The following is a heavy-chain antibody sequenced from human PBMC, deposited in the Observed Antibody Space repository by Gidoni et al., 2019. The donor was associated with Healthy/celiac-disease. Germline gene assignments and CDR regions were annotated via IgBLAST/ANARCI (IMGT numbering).Heavy chain of an antibody. CDR1: GYTLTELS. Sequence: QVQLVQSGAEVKKPGASLKVSCKVSGYTLTELSMHWVRQAPGKGLEWMGGFDPEEGETIYEQKFQGRVTMTEDTSTDTAYMELSSLRSEDTAVYYCATDPVYDSSGYYWVDYWGQGTLVTVSS. V-gene: IGHV1-24*01. J-gene: IGHJ4*02. CDR3: ATDPVYDSSGYYWVDY. CDR2: FDPEEGET. D-gene: IGHD3-22*01.